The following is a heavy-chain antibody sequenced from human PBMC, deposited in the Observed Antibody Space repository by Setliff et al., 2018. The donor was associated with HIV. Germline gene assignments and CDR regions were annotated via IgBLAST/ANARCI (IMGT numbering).Heavy chain of an antibody. Sequence: GGSLRLSCAASGITFGDYYMSWIRQAPGKGLEWVADINGYGQIRYYADSVKGRFTISRDNAKKTLYLQMNSLRAEDTAVYYCHSGYDTEEQSYFDYWGQGTLVTVSS. V-gene: IGHV3-11*04. J-gene: IGHJ4*02. CDR3: HSGYDTEEQSYFDY. D-gene: IGHD5-12*01. CDR1: GITFGDYY. CDR2: INGYGQIR.